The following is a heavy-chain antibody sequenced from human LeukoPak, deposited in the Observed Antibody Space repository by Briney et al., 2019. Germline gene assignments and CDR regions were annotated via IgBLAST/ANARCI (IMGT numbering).Heavy chain of an antibody. CDR1: GVTIRSYH. V-gene: IGHV4-59*08. J-gene: IGHJ4*02. CDR3: ARTTSNGSADY. D-gene: IGHD2-8*01. Sequence: SETLSLTCTGSGVTIRSYHWSWIRPSPGKALEWIAYINSRGDTKYNPSLKSRVTISMDTPKNKFSLKVSSVTDADTALYFCARTTSNGSADYWGQGTQVTVSA. CDR2: INSRGDT.